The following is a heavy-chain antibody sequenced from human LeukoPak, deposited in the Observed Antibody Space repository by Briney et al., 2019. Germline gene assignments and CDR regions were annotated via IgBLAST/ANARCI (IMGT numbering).Heavy chain of an antibody. Sequence: ASVKVSCKASGYTFTSYYMHWVRQPPGLGLEWMGIINPSGSSTSYAQKFQGRVTMTRDTSTSTVYMELSSLRSEDTAVYYCAREAGGDYVWGSYRPGAFDIWGQGTMVTVSS. V-gene: IGHV1-46*01. J-gene: IGHJ3*02. CDR3: AREAGGDYVWGSYRPGAFDI. D-gene: IGHD3-16*02. CDR2: INPSGSST. CDR1: GYTFTSYY.